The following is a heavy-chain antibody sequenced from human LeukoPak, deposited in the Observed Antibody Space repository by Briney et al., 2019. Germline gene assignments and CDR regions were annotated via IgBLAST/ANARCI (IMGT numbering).Heavy chain of an antibody. Sequence: PRRSPCLSCAASGFTFSSYGMHWVRQAPGKGLEWVAVIWYDGSNKYYVDSVKGRFTISRDNSKNTLYLQMNSLRAEDTAVYYGARVLDGPFDYWGQGTLVTVSS. V-gene: IGHV3-33*01. CDR1: GFTFSSYG. D-gene: IGHD4-17*01. CDR3: ARVLDGPFDY. J-gene: IGHJ4*02. CDR2: IWYDGSNK.